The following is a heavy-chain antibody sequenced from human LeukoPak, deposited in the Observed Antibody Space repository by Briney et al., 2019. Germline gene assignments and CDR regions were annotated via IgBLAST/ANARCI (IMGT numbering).Heavy chain of an antibody. CDR2: TSDSGVKT. D-gene: IGHD1-1*01. CDR3: ATRPEYRAFDY. V-gene: IGHV3-23*01. J-gene: IGHJ4*02. CDR1: GFTFTNYG. Sequence: PGGSLRLSCAAPGFTFTNYGMNWVRQAPRKGLECVSVTSDSGVKTHYAHSVKGRFTISRDNSKNTLYLQMNSLRLGDTAVYYCATRPEYRAFDYWGEGTLVTVSS.